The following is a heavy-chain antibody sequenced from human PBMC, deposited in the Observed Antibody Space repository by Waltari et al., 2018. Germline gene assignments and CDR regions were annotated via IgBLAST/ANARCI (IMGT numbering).Heavy chain of an antibody. CDR2: LQPGGRQT. CDR1: DFTFSSYW. CDR3: ARDGGSPRAEAIDI. D-gene: IGHD1-26*01. V-gene: IGHV3-7*01. J-gene: IGHJ3*02. Sequence: EEQPVESGGDVVQPGGSLRLSCAASDFTFSSYWLTWVRQGQGKGLGGGASLQPGGRQTSTVDSVRGRVTIAGDNDRKSLYLQMKSLRTEDTAVCYGARDGGSPRAEAIDIWGQGTLVTVSP.